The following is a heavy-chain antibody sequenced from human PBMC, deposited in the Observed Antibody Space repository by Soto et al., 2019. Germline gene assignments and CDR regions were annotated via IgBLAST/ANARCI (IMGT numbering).Heavy chain of an antibody. CDR2: IYDSGTT. CDR3: ARQGYSSSSNIGH. D-gene: IGHD6-6*01. V-gene: IGHV4-31*03. CDR1: GGSISGGRYF. J-gene: IGHJ4*02. Sequence: QVHLQESGPGLVKPSQTLFLTCTVSGGSISGGRYFWIWVRQHPGKGLEWLGYIYDSGTTYYNPSLKSRVTVTVDTSKNQFSLKLTSVTAADTGVYYCARQGYSSSSNIGHWGQGTLVTVSS.